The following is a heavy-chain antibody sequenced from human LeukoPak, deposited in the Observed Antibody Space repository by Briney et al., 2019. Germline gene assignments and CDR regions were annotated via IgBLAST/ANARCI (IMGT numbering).Heavy chain of an antibody. J-gene: IGHJ6*03. CDR1: RYSISSGYY. V-gene: IGHV4-38-2*02. D-gene: IGHD5-12*01. CDR2: IYHNGSA. Sequence: PSETLSLTCSVSRYSISSGYYWAWIRQPPGKGLEWIGSIYHNGSAYYNASLKSRVTISVDTSKNQFSLELPSVTAADTAVYYCARVGGYGYHYYMDVWGKGATVTVSS. CDR3: ARVGGYGYHYYMDV.